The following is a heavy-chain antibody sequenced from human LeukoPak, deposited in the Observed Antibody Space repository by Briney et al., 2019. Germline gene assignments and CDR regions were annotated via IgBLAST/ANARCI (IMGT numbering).Heavy chain of an antibody. Sequence: ASVKVSCKASGYTFTGYYMHWVRQAPGQGLEWMGWINPNSGGTNYAQKFQGRVTTTRDTSISTAYMELSRLRSDDTAVYYCVRDSWIQLWLHWFDPWGQGTLVTVSS. V-gene: IGHV1-2*02. J-gene: IGHJ5*02. D-gene: IGHD5-18*01. CDR3: VRDSWIQLWLHWFDP. CDR1: GYTFTGYY. CDR2: INPNSGGT.